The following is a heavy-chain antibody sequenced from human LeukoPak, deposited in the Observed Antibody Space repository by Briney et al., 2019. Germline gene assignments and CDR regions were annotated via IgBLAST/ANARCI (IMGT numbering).Heavy chain of an antibody. V-gene: IGHV1-69*01. D-gene: IGHD5-12*01. J-gene: IGHJ4*02. Sequence: VASVKVSCKASGGTFSSYAISWVRQAPGQGLEWMGGIIPIFGTANYAQKFQGRVTITADESTSTAYMELSSLRSEDTAVYYCARDWGYALFDYWGQGTLVTVSS. CDR2: IIPIFGTA. CDR1: GGTFSSYA. CDR3: ARDWGYALFDY.